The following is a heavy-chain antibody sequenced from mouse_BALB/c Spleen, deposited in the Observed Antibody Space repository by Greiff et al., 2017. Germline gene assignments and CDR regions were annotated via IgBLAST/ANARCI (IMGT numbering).Heavy chain of an antibody. CDR3: ARNLYDYFDY. V-gene: IGHV5-17*02. CDR2: ISSGSSTI. J-gene: IGHJ2*01. Sequence: EVHLVESGGGLVQPGGSRKLSCAASGFTFSSFGMHWVRQAPEKGLEWVAYISSGSSTIYYADTVKGRFTISRDNPKNTLFLQMTSLRSEDTAMYYCARNLYDYFDYWGQGTTLTVSS. CDR1: GFTFSSFG. D-gene: IGHD2-3*01.